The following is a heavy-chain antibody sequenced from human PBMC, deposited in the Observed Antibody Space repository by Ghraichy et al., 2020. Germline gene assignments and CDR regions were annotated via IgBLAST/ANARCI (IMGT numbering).Heavy chain of an antibody. Sequence: SETLSLTCTVSGGSISSSSYYWGWIRQPPGKGLEWIGSIYYSGSTYYNPSLKSRVTISVDTSKNQFSLKLSSVTAADTAVYYCASTTDNYYYYGMDVWGQGTTVTVSS. V-gene: IGHV4-39*01. CDR3: ASTTDNYYYYGMDV. D-gene: IGHD4-17*01. J-gene: IGHJ6*02. CDR2: IYYSGST. CDR1: GGSISSSSYY.